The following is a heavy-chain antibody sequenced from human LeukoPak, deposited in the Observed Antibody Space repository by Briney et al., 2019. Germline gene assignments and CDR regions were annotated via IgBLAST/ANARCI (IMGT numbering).Heavy chain of an antibody. CDR2: LSGSGSTT. CDR3: AKRGSTPTGTFAV. D-gene: IGHD1-26*01. Sequence: GGSLRLSCAASGFTFSSYAMSWVCQAAGKGLEWVSTLSGSGSTTYYADSGRGRFTISRHPSKNPLSLQMTTLPAEATPVVYCAKRGSTPTGTFAVWGPGTLVTLSS. V-gene: IGHV3-23*01. CDR1: GFTFSSYA. J-gene: IGHJ3*01.